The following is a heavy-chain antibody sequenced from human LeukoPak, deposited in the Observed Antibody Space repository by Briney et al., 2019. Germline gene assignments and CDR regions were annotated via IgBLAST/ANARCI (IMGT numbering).Heavy chain of an antibody. V-gene: IGHV3-53*01. CDR3: ARVGSYKFDY. Sequence: GGSLRLSCAASGFTFSSYEMNWVRQAPGKGLEWVSITYSGGSTYYADSVKGRFTISRDNSENTLYLQMNSLRGEDTAVYYCARVGSYKFDYWGQGTLVTVSS. D-gene: IGHD5-24*01. CDR1: GFTFSSYE. CDR2: TYSGGST. J-gene: IGHJ4*02.